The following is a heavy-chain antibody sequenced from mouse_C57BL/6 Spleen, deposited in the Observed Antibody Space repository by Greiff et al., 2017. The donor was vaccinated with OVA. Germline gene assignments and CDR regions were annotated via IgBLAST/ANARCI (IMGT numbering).Heavy chain of an antibody. CDR3: ARGGSFYYYGSSHYAMDY. D-gene: IGHD1-1*01. V-gene: IGHV5-4*01. CDR2: LSDGGSYT. J-gene: IGHJ4*01. Sequence: EVQLVESGGGLVKPGGSLKLSCAASGFTFSSYAMSWVRQTPEKRLEWVATLSDGGSYTYYPDNVKGRFTISRDNAKNNLYLQMSHLKSEDTAMYYCARGGSFYYYGSSHYAMDYWGQGTSVTVSS. CDR1: GFTFSSYA.